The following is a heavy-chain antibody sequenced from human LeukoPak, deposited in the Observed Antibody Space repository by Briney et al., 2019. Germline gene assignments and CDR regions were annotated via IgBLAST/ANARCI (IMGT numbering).Heavy chain of an antibody. CDR1: GYTFTSYD. Sequence: ASVKVSCKASGYTFTSYDINWVRQATGQGLEWMGWMNPNSGNTGYAQKFQGRVTITRNTSISTAYMELSSLRSDDTAVYYCARDSATVTTPYFDYWGQGTLVTVPS. CDR2: MNPNSGNT. CDR3: ARDSATVTTPYFDY. V-gene: IGHV1-8*03. J-gene: IGHJ4*02. D-gene: IGHD4-17*01.